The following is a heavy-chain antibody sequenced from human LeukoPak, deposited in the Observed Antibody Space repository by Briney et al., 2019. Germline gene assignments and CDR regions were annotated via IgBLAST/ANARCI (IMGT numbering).Heavy chain of an antibody. D-gene: IGHD6-19*01. CDR1: GYTFTSYG. CDR3: ARDGEWLEIKYNWFDP. Sequence: ASVKVSCKASGYTFTSYGISWVRQAPGQGLEWMGWISAYNGNTNYAQKLQGRVTMTTDTSTSTAYMELRSLRSDDTAVYYCARDGEWLEIKYNWFDPWGQGTLVTVSS. J-gene: IGHJ5*02. CDR2: ISAYNGNT. V-gene: IGHV1-18*01.